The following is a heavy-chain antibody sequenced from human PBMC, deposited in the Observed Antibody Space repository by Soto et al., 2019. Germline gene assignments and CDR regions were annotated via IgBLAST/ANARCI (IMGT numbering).Heavy chain of an antibody. CDR3: ARLRLAAPTGSYFDL. CDR1: GFTFSNYE. V-gene: IGHV3-48*03. D-gene: IGHD4-17*01. CDR2: ISSGGGSK. J-gene: IGHJ2*01. Sequence: GGSLRLSCVGSGFTFSNYEMPWVRQAPGKGPQWVSYISSGGGSKYFAAPVKGRVSISRDNAKNSLFLDMNNLRGEDTALYYCARLRLAAPTGSYFDLRGRGTLVTVSS.